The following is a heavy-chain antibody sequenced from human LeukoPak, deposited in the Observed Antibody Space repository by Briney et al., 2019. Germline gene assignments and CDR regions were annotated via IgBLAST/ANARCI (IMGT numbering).Heavy chain of an antibody. D-gene: IGHD6-6*01. Sequence: SETLSLTCTVSGGPIRSYSWSWIRQPPGKRLEWIGNIYYSGSTNYNPSLKSRVTISVDTSKNQFSLKLSSVTAADTAVYYCARSGGSSPNSYYYYYYYMDVWGKGTTVTVSS. J-gene: IGHJ6*03. CDR2: IYYSGST. CDR3: ARSGGSSPNSYYYYYYYMDV. V-gene: IGHV4-59*01. CDR1: GGPIRSYS.